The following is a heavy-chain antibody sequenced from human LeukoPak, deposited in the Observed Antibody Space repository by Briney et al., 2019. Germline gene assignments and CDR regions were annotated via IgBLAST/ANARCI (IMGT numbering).Heavy chain of an antibody. J-gene: IGHJ4*02. D-gene: IGHD2-2*01. CDR3: ALGTSWVCYFDY. V-gene: IGHV1-69*05. CDR1: GGTFSSYA. Sequence: SVKVSCKASGGTFSSYAISWVRQAPGQGLEWMGGIIPIFGTANYAQKFQGRVTITTDESTSTAYMELSSLRSEDTAVYYCALGTSWVCYFDYWGQGTLVTVSS. CDR2: IIPIFGTA.